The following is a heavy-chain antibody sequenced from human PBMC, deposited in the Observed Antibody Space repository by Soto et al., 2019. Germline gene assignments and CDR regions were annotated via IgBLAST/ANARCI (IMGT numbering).Heavy chain of an antibody. J-gene: IGHJ4*02. CDR2: ISNDGTKK. CDR3: AKLGVAASMFRYIDH. V-gene: IGHV3-30*18. CDR1: GFIFSSYG. Sequence: GGSLRLSCAASGFIFSSYGMHWVRQAPGKGLEWVSVISNDGTKKSYVDSVKGRFTISRDTSKNTVYLQMNSLRAEDTAVYYCAKLGVAASMFRYIDHWGQGTLVTVSS. D-gene: IGHD2-2*01.